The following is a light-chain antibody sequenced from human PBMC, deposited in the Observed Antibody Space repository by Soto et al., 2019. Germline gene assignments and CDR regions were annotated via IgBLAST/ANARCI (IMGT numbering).Light chain of an antibody. CDR2: EVT. J-gene: IGLJ1*01. Sequence: QSALSQPASVSGSPGQSITISCTGTSNDVGYYNYVSWYQQHPGQAPKLMISEVTTRPSGVSDRFSGSKSGNTASLTISGLQPEDEADYYCASYTTDTTRLFGSGTKLTVL. CDR3: ASYTTDTTRL. CDR1: SNDVGYYNY. V-gene: IGLV2-14*01.